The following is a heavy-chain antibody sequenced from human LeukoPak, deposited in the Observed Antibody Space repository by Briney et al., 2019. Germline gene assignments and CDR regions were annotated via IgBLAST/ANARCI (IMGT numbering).Heavy chain of an antibody. V-gene: IGHV4-39*01. CDR2: IYYRGST. CDR1: GDSISSSGYY. Sequence: SETLSLTSTVSGDSISSSGYYWGWIRQPPGKGLEWIGSIYYRGSTYYNPSLKSRVTISVDTSKNQFSLKLSSVTAADTAVYYCARRVRESYAFDYWGQGTLVTVSS. J-gene: IGHJ4*02. D-gene: IGHD3-16*01. CDR3: ARRVRESYAFDY.